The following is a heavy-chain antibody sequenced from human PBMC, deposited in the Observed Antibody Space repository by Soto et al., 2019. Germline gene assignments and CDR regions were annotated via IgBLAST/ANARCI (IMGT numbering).Heavy chain of an antibody. D-gene: IGHD6-13*01. CDR2: IYYSGST. V-gene: IGHV4-59*01. CDR3: ARDQRRDSSLELGGFDP. Sequence: SETLSLTCTVSGGSISSYYWSWIRQPPGKGLEWIGYIYYSGSTNYNPSLKSRVTISVDTSKNQFSLKLSSVTAADTAVYYCARDQRRDSSLELGGFDPWGQGTLVTVSS. CDR1: GGSISSYY. J-gene: IGHJ5*02.